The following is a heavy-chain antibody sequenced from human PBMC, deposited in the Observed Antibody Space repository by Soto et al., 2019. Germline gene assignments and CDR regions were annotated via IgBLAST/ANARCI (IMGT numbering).Heavy chain of an antibody. CDR3: ARGEPDIVVVVAAAGGMGY. J-gene: IGHJ4*02. V-gene: IGHV3-30-3*01. CDR1: GFTFSSYA. CDR2: ISYDGSNK. D-gene: IGHD2-15*01. Sequence: GGSLRLSCAASGFTFSSYAMHWVRQAPGKGLEWVAVISYDGSNKYYADSVKGRFTISRDNSKNTLYLQMNSLRAEDTAVYYCARGEPDIVVVVAAAGGMGYWSQGTLVTVSS.